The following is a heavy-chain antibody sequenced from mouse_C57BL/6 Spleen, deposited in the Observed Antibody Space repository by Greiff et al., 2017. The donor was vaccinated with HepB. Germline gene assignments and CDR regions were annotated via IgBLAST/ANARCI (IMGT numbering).Heavy chain of an antibody. D-gene: IGHD2-2*01. CDR2: INPSTGGT. Sequence: EVQLQQSGPELVKPGASVKISCKASGYSFTGYYMHWVKQSPEKSLEWIGEINPSTGGTTYNQKFKAKATLTVDKSSSTAYMQLKSLTTEDSAVYYCATRLNYWGQGTTLTVSS. J-gene: IGHJ2*01. V-gene: IGHV1-42*01. CDR1: GYSFTGYY. CDR3: ATRLNY.